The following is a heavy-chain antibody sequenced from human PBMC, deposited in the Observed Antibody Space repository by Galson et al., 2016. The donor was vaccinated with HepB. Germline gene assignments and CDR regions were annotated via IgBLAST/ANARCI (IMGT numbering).Heavy chain of an antibody. J-gene: IGHJ6*02. V-gene: IGHV3-49*03. D-gene: IGHD1-26*01. Sequence: SLRLSCAASGFTFSDYAISWFRQAPGKGLEWVGFIRTKASGGTTEFGASVKGRFTISRDDSKIIAFLQMNRLKDEDMGVYYCTRDGGPTMGSFYGMDVWGQGTTVTVSS. CDR1: GFTFSDYA. CDR3: TRDGGPTMGSFYGMDV. CDR2: IRTKASGGTT.